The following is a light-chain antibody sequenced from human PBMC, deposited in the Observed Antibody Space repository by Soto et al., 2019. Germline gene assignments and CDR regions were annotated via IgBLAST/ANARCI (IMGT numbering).Light chain of an antibody. J-gene: IGKJ1*01. CDR1: QSVSSN. CDR2: GAS. Sequence: IVLTQSPGTLSVSPGERATLSCRASQSVSSNLAWYQQKPGQAPRLLIYGASTRATGIPARFSGSGSGTEFTLTISSLQSEDFAVYYCQPYDNWPPWTSGQRTKV. V-gene: IGKV3-15*01. CDR3: QPYDNWPPWT.